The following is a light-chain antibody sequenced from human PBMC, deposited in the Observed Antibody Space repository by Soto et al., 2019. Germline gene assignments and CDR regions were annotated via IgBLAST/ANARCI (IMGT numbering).Light chain of an antibody. CDR3: QQYYTTPIT. Sequence: DIVMTQSPDSLAVSLGERATINCKSSQSVLYSSNNKNYLAWYQQKLGQPPKLLIYWASTRESGVPDRFSGSGSGTDFTLTISGLQAEDVAVYYCQQYYTTPITFGQGTRLEIK. V-gene: IGKV4-1*01. CDR2: WAS. CDR1: QSVLYSSNNKNY. J-gene: IGKJ5*01.